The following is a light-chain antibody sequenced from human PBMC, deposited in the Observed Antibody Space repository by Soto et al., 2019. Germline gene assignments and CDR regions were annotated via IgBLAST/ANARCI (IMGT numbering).Light chain of an antibody. J-gene: IGLJ3*02. CDR1: SGHSSYA. CDR3: QTWGTGIPWV. CDR2: LNSDGSH. Sequence: QSVLTQSPSASASLGASVKLTCTLSSGHSSYAIAWHQQQPEKGPRYLMKLNSDGSHSKGDGIPDRFSGSGSGAERYLTISSLQSEDEADYYCQTWGTGIPWVFGGGTKLTVL. V-gene: IGLV4-69*01.